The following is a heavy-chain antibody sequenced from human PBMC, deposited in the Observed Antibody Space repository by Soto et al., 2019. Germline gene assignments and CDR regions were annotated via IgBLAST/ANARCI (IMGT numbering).Heavy chain of an antibody. CDR2: INHSGST. D-gene: IGHD2-2*01. Sequence: SETLSLTCAVYGGSFSGYYWSWIRQPPGKGLEWIGEINHSGSTNYNPSLKSRVTISVDTSKNQFSLKLSSVTAADTAVYYCASRDIVVVPAAPLDNWFDPWGQGTLVTVSS. CDR3: ASRDIVVVPAAPLDNWFDP. V-gene: IGHV4-34*01. CDR1: GGSFSGYY. J-gene: IGHJ5*02.